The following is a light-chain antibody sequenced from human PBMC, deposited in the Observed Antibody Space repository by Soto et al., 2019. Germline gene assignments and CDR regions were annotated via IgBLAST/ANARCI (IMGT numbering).Light chain of an antibody. V-gene: IGLV2-8*01. CDR2: EVS. CDR1: SSDVADYNY. Sequence: QSALTQPPSASGSPGQSVTISCTGTSSDVADYNYVSWYQQYPGKAPKLMIYEVSKRPSGVPDRFSGSKSGNTASLTVSGLQAEDEVDYYCSSYAGSNNGVFGGGTKLTVL. J-gene: IGLJ3*02. CDR3: SSYAGSNNGV.